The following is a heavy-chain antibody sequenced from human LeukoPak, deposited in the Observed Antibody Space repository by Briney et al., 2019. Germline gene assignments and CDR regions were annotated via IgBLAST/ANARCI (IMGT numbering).Heavy chain of an antibody. J-gene: IGHJ4*02. CDR2: IRSKANSYAT. D-gene: IGHD1-26*01. V-gene: IGHV3-73*01. CDR1: GFTFSGSA. CDR3: TRVGATGDY. Sequence: GGSLRLSCAASGFTFSGSAMHWVRQASGKWLEWVGRIRSKANSYATAYAASVKGRFTISRDDSKNTAYLQMNSLKTEDTAVYYCTRVGATGDYWGQGTLVTVSS.